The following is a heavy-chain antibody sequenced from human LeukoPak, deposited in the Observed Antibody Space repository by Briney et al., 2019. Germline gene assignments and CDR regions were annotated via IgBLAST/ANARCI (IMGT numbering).Heavy chain of an antibody. V-gene: IGHV3-7*03. CDR1: GFTFSSYW. CDR2: IKQDGSEK. J-gene: IGHJ3*02. CDR3: ARGARYYGSDDAFDI. D-gene: IGHD3-10*01. Sequence: GGSLRLSCAASGFTFSSYWMSWVRQAPGKGLEWAANIKQDGSEKYYVDSVKGRFTISRDNAKNSLYLQMNSLRAEDTAVYYCARGARYYGSDDAFDIWGQGTMVTVSS.